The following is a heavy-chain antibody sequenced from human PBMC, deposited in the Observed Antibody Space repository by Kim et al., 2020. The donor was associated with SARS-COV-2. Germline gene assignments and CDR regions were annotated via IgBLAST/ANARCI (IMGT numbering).Heavy chain of an antibody. D-gene: IGHD4-17*01. V-gene: IGHV3-48*02. J-gene: IGHJ6*02. Sequence: KGRFTISRDNAKNSLYLQMNSLRDEDTAVYYCARDLGYGGNSYYYYGMDVWGQGTTVTVSS. CDR3: ARDLGYGGNSYYYYGMDV.